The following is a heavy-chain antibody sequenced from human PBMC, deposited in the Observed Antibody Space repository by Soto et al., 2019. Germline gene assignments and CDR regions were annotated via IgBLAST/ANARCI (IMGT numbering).Heavy chain of an antibody. Sequence: GESLKIYCNGCGYSFTSYWISWVRQMPGKGLEWMGRIDPSDSYTNYSPSFQGHATISADKSISTAYLRWSSLKASDTAMYYCARFLPGMDVWGQGTTVTVSS. CDR3: ARFLPGMDV. J-gene: IGHJ6*02. CDR1: GYSFTSYW. V-gene: IGHV5-10-1*01. CDR2: IDPSDSYT.